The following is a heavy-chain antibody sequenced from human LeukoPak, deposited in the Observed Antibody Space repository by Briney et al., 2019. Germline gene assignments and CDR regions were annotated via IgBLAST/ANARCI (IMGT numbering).Heavy chain of an antibody. CDR2: INWSGGST. CDR1: GFSFDDYG. V-gene: IGHV3-20*04. J-gene: IGHJ3*02. D-gene: IGHD1-26*01. Sequence: GGSLRLSCAASGFSFDDYGMSWVRQAPGKGLEWVSGINWSGGSTAYADSVKGRFNIYKDTAKNSLYLQMNSLRAEDTALYYCATQRGATIADTFDIWGQGTIVTVSS. CDR3: ATQRGATIADTFDI.